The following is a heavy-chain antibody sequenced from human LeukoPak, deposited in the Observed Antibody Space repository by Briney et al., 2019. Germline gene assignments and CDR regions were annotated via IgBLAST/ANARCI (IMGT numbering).Heavy chain of an antibody. CDR2: IYVDGTT. CDR1: GFTVSSNY. Sequence: PGGSLRLSCAASGFTVSSNYMSWVRQAPGKGLEWVSVIYVDGTTYYADSVKGRFTISRDNSKNTLSLQMNSLRAEDTAVYYCARGRNLEWFDYWGQGTLVTVSS. J-gene: IGHJ5*01. V-gene: IGHV3-53*01. CDR3: ARGRNLEWFDY. D-gene: IGHD3-3*01.